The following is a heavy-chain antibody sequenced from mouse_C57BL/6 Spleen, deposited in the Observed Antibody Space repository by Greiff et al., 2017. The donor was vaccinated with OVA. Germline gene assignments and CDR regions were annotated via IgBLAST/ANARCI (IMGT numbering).Heavy chain of an antibody. J-gene: IGHJ2*01. CDR3: ARRGMDY. CDR2: IDPSDSET. V-gene: IGHV1-52*01. Sequence: VQLQQPGAELVRPGSSVKLSCKASGYTFTSYWMHWVKQRPIQGLEWIGNIDPSDSETHYNQKFKDKATLTVDKSSSTAYMQLSSLTAEDAAVYYCARRGMDYWGQGTTLTVSS. CDR1: GYTFTSYW.